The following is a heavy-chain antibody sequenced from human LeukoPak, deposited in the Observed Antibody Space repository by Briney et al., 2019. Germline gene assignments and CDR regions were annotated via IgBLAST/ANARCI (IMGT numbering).Heavy chain of an antibody. J-gene: IGHJ5*02. V-gene: IGHV1-69*04. CDR2: IIPILGIA. CDR1: GGPFHSYS. D-gene: IGHD1-1*01. Sequence: APVKVPFKASGGPFHSYSNSRVRPAPGQRVGWMGRIIPILGIANYAQKFQGRVTITADKSTSTAYMELSSLRSEDTAVYYCARDPGTGTGTAWGQGTLVTVSS. CDR3: ARDPGTGTGTA.